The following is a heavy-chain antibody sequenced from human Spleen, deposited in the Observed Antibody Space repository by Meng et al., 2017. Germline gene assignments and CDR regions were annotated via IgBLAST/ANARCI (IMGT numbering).Heavy chain of an antibody. D-gene: IGHD4-11*01. J-gene: IGHJ6*01. V-gene: IGHV4-4*07. Sequence: GSLRLSCTVSGGSISSYYWSWIRQPAGKGLEWIGRIYTSGSTNYNPSLQSRVTISVDKSKDQFSLKLSSVTAADTAVYYCARGLDSNCYYYYYGMDVWGQGTTVTVSS. CDR1: GGSISSYY. CDR2: IYTSGST. CDR3: ARGLDSNCYYYYYGMDV.